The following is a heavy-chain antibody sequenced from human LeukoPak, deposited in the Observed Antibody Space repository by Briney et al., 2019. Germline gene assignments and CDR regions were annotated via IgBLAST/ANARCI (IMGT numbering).Heavy chain of an antibody. Sequence: GGSLRLSCAASGFTFSNYAMSWVRQAPGKGLEWVSSISGSGGNTYYADSVKGRFTISRDNSKNTLYLQMNSLRAEDTAVYYCARAVSLVVVIDWGQGTLVTVSS. D-gene: IGHD3-22*01. CDR3: ARAVSLVVVID. CDR1: GFTFSNYA. CDR2: ISGSGGNT. V-gene: IGHV3-23*01. J-gene: IGHJ4*02.